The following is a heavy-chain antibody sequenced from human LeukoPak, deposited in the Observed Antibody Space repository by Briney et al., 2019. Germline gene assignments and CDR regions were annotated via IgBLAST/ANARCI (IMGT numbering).Heavy chain of an antibody. CDR2: INPNSVAT. D-gene: IGHD3-22*01. CDR3: ARGKTDYYDSTAYRFDP. Sequence: ASVKVSCKASGYTFTDYYIHWVRQAPGQGLEWMGWINPNSVATNYAQKFQGRVTMTRGTSISTAYMELSRLRSDDTAVYYCARGKTDYYDSTAYRFDPWGQGTLVTVSS. V-gene: IGHV1-2*02. J-gene: IGHJ5*02. CDR1: GYTFTDYY.